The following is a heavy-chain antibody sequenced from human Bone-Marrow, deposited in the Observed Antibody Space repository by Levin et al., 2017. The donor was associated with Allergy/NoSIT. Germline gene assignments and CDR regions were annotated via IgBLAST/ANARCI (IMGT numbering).Heavy chain of an antibody. CDR2: IATSYNT. D-gene: IGHD5-18*01. Sequence: GESLKISCAASGFAFSSYDMVWVRQAAGKGLEWVSAIATSYNTYYAGPVKGRFTISREDTKNSLYLQMNGLTAGDTAVYYCAREPGYRIGWEPLDLWGQGTMVTVSS. J-gene: IGHJ3*01. V-gene: IGHV3-13*01. CDR3: AREPGYRIGWEPLDL. CDR1: GFAFSSYD.